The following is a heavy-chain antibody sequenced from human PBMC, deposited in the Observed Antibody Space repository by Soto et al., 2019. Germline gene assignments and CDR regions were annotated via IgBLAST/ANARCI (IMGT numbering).Heavy chain of an antibody. J-gene: IGHJ5*02. Sequence: GGSLRLSCAASGFTFSSYAMHWVRQAPGKGLEWVAVISYDRSNKYYADSVKGRFTISRDNAKNSLYLQMNSLRAEDTAVYYCARDLGGLLDPWGQGTLVTVSS. CDR1: GFTFSSYA. CDR2: ISYDRSNK. CDR3: ARDLGGLLDP. V-gene: IGHV3-30-3*01. D-gene: IGHD3-16*01.